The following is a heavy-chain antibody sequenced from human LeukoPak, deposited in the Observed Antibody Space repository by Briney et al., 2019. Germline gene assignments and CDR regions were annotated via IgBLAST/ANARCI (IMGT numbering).Heavy chain of an antibody. J-gene: IGHJ5*02. Sequence: GASVKVSCKASGGTFSSYAISWVRQAPGQGLEWMGGIIPIFGTANYAQKFQGRVMITADESTSTAYMELSSLRSEDTAVYYCASSRDYYGSGSYFRGFDPWGQGTLVTVSS. CDR3: ASSRDYYGSGSYFRGFDP. CDR2: IIPIFGTA. CDR1: GGTFSSYA. D-gene: IGHD3-10*01. V-gene: IGHV1-69*13.